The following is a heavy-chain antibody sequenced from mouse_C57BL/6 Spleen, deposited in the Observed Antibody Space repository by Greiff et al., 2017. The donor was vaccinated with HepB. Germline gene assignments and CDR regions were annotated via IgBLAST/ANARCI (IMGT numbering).Heavy chain of an antibody. Sequence: VQLQQSGAELARPGASVKLSCKASDYTFTSYGISWVKQRTGQGLEWIGEIYPRSGNTYYNEKFKGKATLTADKSSSTAYMELRRLTSEDSAVYFCARVGPYYGSSSSYFDYWGQGTTLTVSS. V-gene: IGHV1-81*01. CDR2: IYPRSGNT. CDR1: DYTFTSYG. J-gene: IGHJ2*01. CDR3: ARVGPYYGSSSSYFDY. D-gene: IGHD1-1*01.